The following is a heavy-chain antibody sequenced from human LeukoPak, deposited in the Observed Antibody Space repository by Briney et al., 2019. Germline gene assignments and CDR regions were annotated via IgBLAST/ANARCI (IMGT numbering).Heavy chain of an antibody. J-gene: IGHJ4*02. CDR1: GFTFSIYS. CDR3: ASQDYYDSSGADY. D-gene: IGHD3-22*01. V-gene: IGHV3-21*01. Sequence: GSLRLSCAACGFTFSIYSMNWVRQAPGKGLGWVSSISSSSSYIYYADSVKGQFTISRDNAKNSLYLQMNSLRAEDTAVYYCASQDYYDSSGADYWGQGTLVTVSS. CDR2: ISSSSSYI.